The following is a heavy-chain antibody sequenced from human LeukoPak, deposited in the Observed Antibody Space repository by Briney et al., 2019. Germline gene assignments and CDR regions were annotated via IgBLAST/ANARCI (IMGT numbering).Heavy chain of an antibody. J-gene: IGHJ6*02. CDR2: IIPIFGTA. CDR1: GGTFSSYA. D-gene: IGHD3-10*01. CDR3: ARGPMVRGVIQYYYYGTDV. Sequence: SVKVSCKASGGTFSSYAISWVRQAPGQGLEWMGGIIPIFGTANYAQKFQGRVTITADESTSTAYMELSSLRSEDTAVYYCARGPMVRGVIQYYYYGTDVWGQGTTVTVSS. V-gene: IGHV1-69*13.